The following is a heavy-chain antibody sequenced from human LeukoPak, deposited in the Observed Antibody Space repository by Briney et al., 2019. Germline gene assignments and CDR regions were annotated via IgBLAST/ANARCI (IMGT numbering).Heavy chain of an antibody. CDR3: ARASMAAAGYYFDY. J-gene: IGHJ4*02. CDR1: GFTVSTNY. CDR2: IYSGGST. D-gene: IGHD6-13*01. V-gene: IGHV3-53*01. Sequence: GGSLSLSCVASGFTVSTNYMSWVRQAPGKGLEWVSVIYSGGSTYYADSVKGRFTISRDNSKNTLYLQMNSLRAEDTAVYYCARASMAAAGYYFDYWGQGTLVTVSS.